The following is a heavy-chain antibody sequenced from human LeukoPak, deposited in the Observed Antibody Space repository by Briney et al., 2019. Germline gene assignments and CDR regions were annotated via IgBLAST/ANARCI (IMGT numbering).Heavy chain of an antibody. J-gene: IGHJ4*02. CDR2: INHSGST. V-gene: IGHV4-34*01. D-gene: IGHD3-3*01. CDR3: ARGGFWSGYYPWDY. Sequence: SETLSLTCAVYGGSFSGYYWSWIRQPPGKGLEWIGEINHSGSTNYNPSLKSRVTISVDTSKNQFSLKLSSVTAADTVVYYCARGGFWSGYYPWDYWGQGTLVTVSS. CDR1: GGSFSGYY.